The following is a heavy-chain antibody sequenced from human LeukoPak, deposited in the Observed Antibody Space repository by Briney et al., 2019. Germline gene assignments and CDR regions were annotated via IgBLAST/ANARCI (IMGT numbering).Heavy chain of an antibody. CDR3: ARVTHGSSGEYYFDY. V-gene: IGHV4-39*07. CDR1: GGSISSSSYY. J-gene: IGHJ4*02. D-gene: IGHD3-16*01. Sequence: SETLSLTCTVSGGSISSSSYYWGWIRQPPGKGLEWIGSIYYSGSTYYNPFLKSRVTISVDTSKNQFSLKLSSVTAADTAVYYCARVTHGSSGEYYFDYWGQGTLVTVSS. CDR2: IYYSGST.